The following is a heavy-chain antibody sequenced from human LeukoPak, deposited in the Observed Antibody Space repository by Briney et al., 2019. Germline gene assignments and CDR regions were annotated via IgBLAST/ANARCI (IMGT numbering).Heavy chain of an antibody. CDR3: ARLSRYGIAARPDY. V-gene: IGHV4-31*03. CDR1: GGSISSGGYY. CDR2: IYYSGST. D-gene: IGHD6-6*01. J-gene: IGHJ4*02. Sequence: SQTLSLTCTVSGGSISSGGYYWSWIRQHPGKGLEWIGYIYYSGSTYYNPSLKSRVTISVDTSKNQFSLKLSSVTAADTAVYYCARLSRYGIAARPDYWGQGTLVTVSS.